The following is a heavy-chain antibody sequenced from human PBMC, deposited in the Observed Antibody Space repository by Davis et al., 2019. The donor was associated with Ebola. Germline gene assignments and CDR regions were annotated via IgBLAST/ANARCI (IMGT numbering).Heavy chain of an antibody. CDR1: GGSISSYY. Sequence: PSETLSLTCTVSGGSISSYYWSWIRQPPGKGLEWIGYIYYSGSTNYNPSLKSRVTISVDTSKNQFSLKLSSVTAADTAVYYCARQVKTTWTPLDAFDIWGHGTMVTVSS. J-gene: IGHJ3*02. D-gene: IGHD4-17*01. V-gene: IGHV4-59*08. CDR3: ARQVKTTWTPLDAFDI. CDR2: IYYSGST.